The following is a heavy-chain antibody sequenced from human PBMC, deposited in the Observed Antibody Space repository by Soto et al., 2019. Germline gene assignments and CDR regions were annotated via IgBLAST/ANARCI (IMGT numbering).Heavy chain of an antibody. CDR3: AKDIERWLQFYFDY. CDR2: ISWNSGSI. V-gene: IGHV3-9*01. D-gene: IGHD5-12*01. CDR1: GFTFDDYD. Sequence: ALRLSCAASGFTFDDYDMHGVRQAPGKGLEWVSGISWNSGSIGYADSVKGRFTISRDNAKNSLYLQMNSLRAEDTALYYCAKDIERWLQFYFDYWDQGTLVTVSS. J-gene: IGHJ4*02.